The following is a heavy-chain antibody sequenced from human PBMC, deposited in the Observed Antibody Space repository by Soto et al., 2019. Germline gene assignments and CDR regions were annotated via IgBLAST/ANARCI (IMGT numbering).Heavy chain of an antibody. Sequence: QVQLQESGPGLVKPSGTLSLTGAVSGGSISSRHWWTWVRQSVGKGLEYIGGISHSGTSNSNPCLKSRDTLPGEPSQNRCSLTQTSVTAADTAVYYCARVVITITRGHFDAWGKGTLAIVSS. CDR3: ARVVITITRGHFDA. CDR2: ISHSGTS. J-gene: IGHJ3*01. D-gene: IGHD3-9*01. CDR1: GGSISSRHW. V-gene: IGHV4-4*02.